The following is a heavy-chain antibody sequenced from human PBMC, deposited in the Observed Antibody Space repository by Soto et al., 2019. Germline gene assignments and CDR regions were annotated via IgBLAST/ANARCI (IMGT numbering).Heavy chain of an antibody. CDR3: AKVRDTTMDMNFDY. Sequence: EVQLLESGGGLVQPGGSLRLSFAASGFTFSSYAMNWVRQAPGKGLEWVSTFDNSDGRTYYSDSMKGRFTISRDNSKNTLFLQMNSLRPEDTAVYYCAKVRDTTMDMNFDYWGQGTLVTVSS. CDR2: FDNSDGRT. V-gene: IGHV3-23*01. J-gene: IGHJ4*02. D-gene: IGHD5-18*01. CDR1: GFTFSSYA.